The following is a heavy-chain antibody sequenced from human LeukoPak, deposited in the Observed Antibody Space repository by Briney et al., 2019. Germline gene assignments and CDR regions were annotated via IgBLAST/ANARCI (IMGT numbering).Heavy chain of an antibody. CDR3: ARDGDSSGWHVVDY. CDR1: GYTFTSFY. J-gene: IGHJ4*02. D-gene: IGHD6-19*01. CDR2: INPSADTT. V-gene: IGHV1-46*01. Sequence: PVASVKVSCKASGYTFTSFYMHWVRQAPGQGLEWMGKINPSADTTSYAQKFQGRVTMTRDTSTSTSTVYMELSSLRSEDTAVYYCARDGDSSGWHVVDYWGQGTLVTVSS.